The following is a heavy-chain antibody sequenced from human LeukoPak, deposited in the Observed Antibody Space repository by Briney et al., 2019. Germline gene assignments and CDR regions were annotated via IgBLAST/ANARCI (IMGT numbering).Heavy chain of an antibody. J-gene: IGHJ3*02. D-gene: IGHD3-10*01. CDR2: FDPEDGET. Sequence: ASVKVSCKVSGYTLTELSMHWVRQAPGKGLEWMGGFDPEDGETIYAQKFQGRLTMTEDTSTDTAYIELSSLRSEDTAVYYCAIERRPRISMIRGVITRKGGFDGFDIWGQGTMVTVSS. CDR3: AIERRPRISMIRGVITRKGGFDGFDI. CDR1: GYTLTELS. V-gene: IGHV1-24*01.